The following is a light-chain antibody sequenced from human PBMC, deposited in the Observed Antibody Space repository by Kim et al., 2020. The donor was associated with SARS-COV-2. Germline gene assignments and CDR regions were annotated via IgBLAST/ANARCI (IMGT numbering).Light chain of an antibody. CDR1: SDIGPGRYR. Sequence: TCTLRSDIGPGRYRVFWYQQKPGSPPRYLRNDYSDLDKDQGPGVPSRFSGSKDASSSAGILVISGLQSEDEADYHCMIWYSSAWVIGGGTKLTVL. CDR2: DYSDLDK. J-gene: IGLJ3*02. CDR3: MIWYSSAWV. V-gene: IGLV5-45*01.